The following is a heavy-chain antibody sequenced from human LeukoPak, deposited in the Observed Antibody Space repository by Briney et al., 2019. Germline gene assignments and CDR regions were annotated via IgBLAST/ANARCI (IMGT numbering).Heavy chain of an antibody. V-gene: IGHV3-33*06. CDR1: GFTFSSYG. Sequence: GRSLRLSCAASGFTFSSYGMHWDRQAPGRGLEWVAVIWYDGSNKYYTDSVKGRFTIFRDNSKNTLCLQMNSLRAEDTAVYYCAKDFSHYDSSGSGPDYWGQGTLVTVSS. CDR2: IWYDGSNK. CDR3: AKDFSHYDSSGSGPDY. J-gene: IGHJ4*02. D-gene: IGHD3-22*01.